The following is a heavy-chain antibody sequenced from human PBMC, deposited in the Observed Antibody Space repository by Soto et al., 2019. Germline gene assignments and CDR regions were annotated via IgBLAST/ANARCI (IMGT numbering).Heavy chain of an antibody. CDR2: TYNSVST. CDR1: GGSIISGDYY. J-gene: IGHJ4*02. CDR3: ARGMTTVTTLDY. D-gene: IGHD4-4*01. V-gene: IGHV4-31*03. Sequence: SETLSLTCTVSGGSIISGDYYWSWIRQHPGKGLEWIGYTYNSVSTYYNPSLKSRVTISLDTSKNQFSLKLTSVTAADTAVYYCARGMTTVTTLDYWGQGTLVTAPQ.